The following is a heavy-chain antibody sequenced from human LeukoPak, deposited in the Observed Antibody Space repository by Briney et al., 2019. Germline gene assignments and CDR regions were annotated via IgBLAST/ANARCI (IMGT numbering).Heavy chain of an antibody. D-gene: IGHD6-19*01. CDR1: GYTLTKLS. Sequence: ASVKVSRKVSGYTLTKLSMHWVRQAPGKGLEWMGGFDPEGGETIYAQKVQGRVTMTEDTSTDTAYMELSSLRSEDTAVYYCATGISQGQWLVNFDYWGQGTLVTVSS. J-gene: IGHJ4*02. CDR3: ATGISQGQWLVNFDY. CDR2: FDPEGGET. V-gene: IGHV1-24*01.